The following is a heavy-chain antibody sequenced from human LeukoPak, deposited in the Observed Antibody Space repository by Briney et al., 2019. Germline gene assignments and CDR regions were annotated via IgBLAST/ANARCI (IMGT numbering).Heavy chain of an antibody. CDR1: GGTFSSSA. CDR3: ARSGSRQLLSSPFFDY. CDR2: IIPIFGTA. Sequence: SVKVSCKASGGTFSSSAISWVRQAPGQGLEWMGGIIPIFGTANYAQKFQGRVTITTDESTSTAYMEPSSLRSEDTAVYYCARSGSRQLLSSPFFDYWGQGTLVTVSS. J-gene: IGHJ4*02. V-gene: IGHV1-69*05. D-gene: IGHD2-2*01.